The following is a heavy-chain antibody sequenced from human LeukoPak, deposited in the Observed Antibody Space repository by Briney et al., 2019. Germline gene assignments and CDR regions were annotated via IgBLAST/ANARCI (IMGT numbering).Heavy chain of an antibody. CDR2: IYYSGNT. J-gene: IGHJ1*01. Sequence: SETLSLTCAVYGGSFSGYYWSWIRQPPGKGLEWIGSIYYSGNTYYNPSLKSRVTVSVDTSKNQFSLKLTFVTAADTAVYYCARQGDCGGGSCYSSEFFHHWGQGTLVTVSS. CDR3: ARQGDCGGGSCYSSEFFHH. D-gene: IGHD2-15*01. V-gene: IGHV4-39*01. CDR1: GGSFSGYY.